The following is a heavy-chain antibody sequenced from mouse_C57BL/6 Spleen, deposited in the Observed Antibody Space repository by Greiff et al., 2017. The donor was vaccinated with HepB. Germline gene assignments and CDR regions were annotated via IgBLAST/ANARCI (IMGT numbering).Heavy chain of an antibody. Sequence: QVQLQQPGAELVKPGASVKLSCKASGYTFTSYWMQWVKQRPGQGLEWIGEIDPSDSYTNYNQKFKGKATLTVDTSSSTAYMQLSSLTSEDSAVYYGARFNYYGSPGFAYWGQGTLVTVSA. V-gene: IGHV1-50*01. D-gene: IGHD1-1*01. CDR2: IDPSDSYT. J-gene: IGHJ3*01. CDR1: GYTFTSYW. CDR3: ARFNYYGSPGFAY.